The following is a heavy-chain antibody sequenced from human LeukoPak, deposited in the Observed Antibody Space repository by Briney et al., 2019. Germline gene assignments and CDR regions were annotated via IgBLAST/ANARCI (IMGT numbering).Heavy chain of an antibody. CDR1: GGSISSYY. V-gene: IGHV4-59*01. Sequence: PSETLSLTCTVSGGSISSYYWSWIRQPPGKGLEWIGYIYYSGSTNYNPSLKSRVTISVDTSKNQFSLKLSSVTAADTAVYYCARDRGSYYSYYYYYMDVWGKGTTVTVSS. CDR3: ARDRGSYYSYYYYYMDV. CDR2: IYYSGST. D-gene: IGHD1-26*01. J-gene: IGHJ6*03.